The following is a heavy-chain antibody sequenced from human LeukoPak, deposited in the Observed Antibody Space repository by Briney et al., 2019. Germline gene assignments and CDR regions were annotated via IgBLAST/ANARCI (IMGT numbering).Heavy chain of an antibody. CDR1: GYTFTSYA. Sequence: ASVKVSCKASGYTFTSYAMHWVRQAPGQRLEWMGWINAGNGNTKYSQKFQGRVTITRDTSASTAYMELSRLISDDTAVYYCARGGVIPAAMHFDYWGQGTLVTVSS. J-gene: IGHJ4*02. CDR3: ARGGVIPAAMHFDY. D-gene: IGHD2-2*01. V-gene: IGHV1-3*01. CDR2: INAGNGNT.